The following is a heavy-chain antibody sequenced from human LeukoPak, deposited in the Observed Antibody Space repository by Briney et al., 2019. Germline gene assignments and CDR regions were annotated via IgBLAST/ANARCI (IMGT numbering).Heavy chain of an antibody. CDR1: GGSIRSYY. D-gene: IGHD3-22*01. CDR3: ASVVTPVAFDI. V-gene: IGHV4-59*12. Sequence: SETLSLTCTVSGGSIRSYYWSWIRQPPGKGLEWIRYIYYSGSTNYNPSLKSRVIISGDTSKNQFSLKLSSVTAADTAVYYCASVVTPVAFDIWGQGTMVTVSS. CDR2: IYYSGST. J-gene: IGHJ3*02.